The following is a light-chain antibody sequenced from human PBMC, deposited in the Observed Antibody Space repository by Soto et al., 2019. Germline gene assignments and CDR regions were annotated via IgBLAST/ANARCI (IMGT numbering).Light chain of an antibody. J-gene: IGLJ2*01. CDR3: SSYTSTNTFL. Sequence: QSALTQPPSVSGSPGQSVTISCTGTSSDVGDSNRISWYQQPPGTAPKLMVYEVSNRPSGVPDRFSGSKSGNTASLTISGLQAEDEADYYCSSYTSTNTFLFGGGTKLTVL. CDR2: EVS. CDR1: SSDVGDSNR. V-gene: IGLV2-18*02.